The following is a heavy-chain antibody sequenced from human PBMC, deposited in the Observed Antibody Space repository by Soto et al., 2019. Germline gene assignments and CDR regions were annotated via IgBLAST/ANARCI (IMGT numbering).Heavy chain of an antibody. CDR3: ASIVVVPAAQYYYYYMDV. CDR2: IKQDGSEK. CDR1: GFTFSSYW. J-gene: IGHJ6*03. D-gene: IGHD2-2*01. V-gene: IGHV3-7*01. Sequence: QPGGSLRLSCAASGFTFSSYWMSWVRQAPGKGLGWVANIKQDGSEKYYVDSVKGRFTISRDNAKNSLYLQMNSLRAEDTAVYYCASIVVVPAAQYYYYYMDVWGKGTTVTVSS.